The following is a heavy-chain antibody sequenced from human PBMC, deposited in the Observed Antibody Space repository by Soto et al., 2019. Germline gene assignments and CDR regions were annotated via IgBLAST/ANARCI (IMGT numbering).Heavy chain of an antibody. D-gene: IGHD5-18*01. V-gene: IGHV1-69*12. CDR3: ASGIQLWLRRINNGYSG. Sequence: QVQLVQSGAEVKKHESSVKVSCKAPGGTFSTYAISWVRQAPGQGLEWMGGIIPMFGTANYAQRFQDRVTITADESTNTVYMELSSLRSEDTAVYFCASGIQLWLRRINNGYSGWDQGTLVTVSS. CDR1: GGTFSTYA. CDR2: IIPMFGTA. J-gene: IGHJ4*02.